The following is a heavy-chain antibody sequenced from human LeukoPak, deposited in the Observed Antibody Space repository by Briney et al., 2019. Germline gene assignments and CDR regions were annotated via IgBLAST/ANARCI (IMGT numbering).Heavy chain of an antibody. D-gene: IGHD2-2*01. CDR2: FDPEDGET. Sequence: ASVKVSCKVSGYTLTELSMNWVRQAPGKGLEWMGGFDPEDGETIYAQKFQGRVTMTEDTSTDTAYMELSSLRSEDTAVYYCATAGYCSSTSCYPLYYYYDMDVWGKGTTVTVSS. J-gene: IGHJ6*03. CDR1: GYTLTELS. V-gene: IGHV1-24*01. CDR3: ATAGYCSSTSCYPLYYYYDMDV.